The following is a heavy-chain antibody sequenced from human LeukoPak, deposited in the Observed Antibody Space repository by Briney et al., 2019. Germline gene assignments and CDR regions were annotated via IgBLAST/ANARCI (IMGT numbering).Heavy chain of an antibody. V-gene: IGHV3-23*01. J-gene: IGHJ4*02. CDR2: ISGSSDRT. CDR1: GFTFSSYA. D-gene: IGHD1-26*01. Sequence: GGSLRLSCAASGFTFSSYAMNWVRQAPGEGLEWVSVISGSSDRTYYADSVKGRFTISRDNSKNTLFLQMNSLRPEDTAIYYCAKDSKSYRGSFRDYFDCWGQGTLVTVSS. CDR3: AKDSKSYRGSFRDYFDC.